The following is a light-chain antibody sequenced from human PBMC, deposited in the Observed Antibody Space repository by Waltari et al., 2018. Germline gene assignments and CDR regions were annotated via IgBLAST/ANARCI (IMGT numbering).Light chain of an antibody. CDR2: KAS. Sequence: DMQMTQSPSTLHASVGDRVTITCRASQSISTWLAWYQQKPGKAPKLLIYKASSLEGGVPSRFSGSGSGTEFTLTISSLQPDDFATYYCQQYSTYSRTFGQGTKLEIK. CDR3: QQYSTYSRT. V-gene: IGKV1-5*03. J-gene: IGKJ2*01. CDR1: QSISTW.